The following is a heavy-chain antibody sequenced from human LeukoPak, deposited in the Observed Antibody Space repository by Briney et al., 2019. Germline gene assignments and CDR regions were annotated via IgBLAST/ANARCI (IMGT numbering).Heavy chain of an antibody. CDR1: GFSFNNYA. CDR2: ISAGNDI. CDR3: AKDRTMIVVDAFDY. J-gene: IGHJ4*02. V-gene: IGHV3-23*01. D-gene: IGHD3-22*01. Sequence: PGGSLRLSCAASGFSFNNYAMVWVRQTPGKGLEWVSVISAGNDIVYADSVKGRFSISRDSSKNTLYLQMNSLRAEDTAVYYCAKDRTMIVVDAFDYWGQGTLVTVSS.